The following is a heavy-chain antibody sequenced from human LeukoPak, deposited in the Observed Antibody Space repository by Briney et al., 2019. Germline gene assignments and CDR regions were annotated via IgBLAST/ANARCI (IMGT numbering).Heavy chain of an antibody. CDR3: AKQLGYCSDGSCYFPY. CDR2: ISYDGSNK. CDR1: GFTFSGYG. V-gene: IGHV3-30*18. Sequence: GGSLRLSCAASGFTFSGYGMHWVRQAPGKGLEWVAVISYDGSNKYYADSVKGRFTISRDNSKSTLCLQMNSLRAEDTAVYYCAKQLGYCSDGSCYFPYWGQGTLVTVSS. D-gene: IGHD2-15*01. J-gene: IGHJ4*02.